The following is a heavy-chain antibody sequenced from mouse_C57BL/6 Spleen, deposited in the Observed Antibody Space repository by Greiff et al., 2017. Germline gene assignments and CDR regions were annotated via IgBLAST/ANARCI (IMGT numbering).Heavy chain of an antibody. CDR3: ARSVVLQFDY. D-gene: IGHD1-1*02. Sequence: VKLQESGPELVKPGASVKISCKASGYAFSSSWMNWVKQRPGKGLEWIGRIYPGDGDTNYNGKFKGKATLTADKSSSTAYMQLSSLTSEDSAVYFCARSVVLQFDYWGQGTTLTVSS. V-gene: IGHV1-82*01. CDR1: GYAFSSSW. CDR2: IYPGDGDT. J-gene: IGHJ2*01.